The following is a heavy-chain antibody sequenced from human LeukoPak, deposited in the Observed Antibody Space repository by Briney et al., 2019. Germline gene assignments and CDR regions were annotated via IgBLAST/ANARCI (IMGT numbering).Heavy chain of an antibody. CDR2: ISASGGST. V-gene: IGHV3-23*01. J-gene: IGHJ4*02. Sequence: GGSLRLSCAASGFTFSSYAMSWVRQAPGKGLEWVSAISASGGSTYYADSVKGRFTISRDNSKSTLYLQMNSLRAEDTAVYYCAKVDGITIFEVFDYWGQGTLVTVSS. D-gene: IGHD3-3*01. CDR1: GFTFSSYA. CDR3: AKVDGITIFEVFDY.